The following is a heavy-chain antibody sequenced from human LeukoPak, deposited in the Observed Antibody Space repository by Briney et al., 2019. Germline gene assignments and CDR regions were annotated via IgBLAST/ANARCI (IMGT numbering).Heavy chain of an antibody. CDR1: GGSISSSSYY. D-gene: IGHD3-10*01. J-gene: IGHJ5*02. Sequence: SETLSLTCTVSGGSISSSSYYWGWIRQPPGKGLEWIGSIYYSGSTYYNPSLKSRVTISVDTSKNQFSLKLSSVTAADTAVYYCARQGKYGSGTIVGPWGQGTLVTVSS. CDR2: IYYSGST. CDR3: ARQGKYGSGTIVGP. V-gene: IGHV4-39*01.